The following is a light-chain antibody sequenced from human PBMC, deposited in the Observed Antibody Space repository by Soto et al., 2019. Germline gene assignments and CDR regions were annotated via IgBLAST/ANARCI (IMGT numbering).Light chain of an antibody. CDR2: GAS. J-gene: IGKJ2*01. V-gene: IGKV3-20*01. CDR1: QSVSSSY. Sequence: EIVLTQSPGPLSLSPGERATLSCRASQSVSSSYLAWYQPKPGQAPRLLIYGASGMATGIPVRFSGSGSGTDFTLTISRLVDEDFAVYYCQQYGCAPVYPFGQGAKRESK. CDR3: QQYGCAPVYP.